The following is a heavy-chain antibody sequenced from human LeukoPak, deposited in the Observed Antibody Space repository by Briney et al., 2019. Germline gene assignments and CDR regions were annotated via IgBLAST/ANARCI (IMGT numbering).Heavy chain of an antibody. CDR1: GFTFSSYA. CDR2: ISGSGGST. D-gene: IGHD6-19*01. V-gene: IGHV3-23*01. CDR3: ARYAQWLGLGY. Sequence: GGSLRLSCAASGFTFSSYAMSWVRQAPGKGLEWVSAISGSGGSTYYADSVKGRFTISRDNAKNSLYLQMNSLRAEDTAVYYCARYAQWLGLGYWGQGTLVTVSS. J-gene: IGHJ4*02.